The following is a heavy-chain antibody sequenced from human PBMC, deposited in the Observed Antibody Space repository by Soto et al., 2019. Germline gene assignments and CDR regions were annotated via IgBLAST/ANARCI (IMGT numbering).Heavy chain of an antibody. CDR1: GGSISSSNW. Sequence: PSETLSLTCAVSGGSISSSNWWSWVRQPPGKGLEWIGEIYHSGSTNYNPSLKSRVTISADKSKNQFSLKLSSVTAADTAVYYCARGDSSGYPDYWGQGALVTVSS. V-gene: IGHV4-4*02. CDR2: IYHSGST. CDR3: ARGDSSGYPDY. J-gene: IGHJ4*02. D-gene: IGHD3-22*01.